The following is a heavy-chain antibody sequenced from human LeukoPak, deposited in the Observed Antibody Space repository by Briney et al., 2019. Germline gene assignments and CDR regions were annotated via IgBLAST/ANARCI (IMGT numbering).Heavy chain of an antibody. Sequence: GGSLRLSCAASGLTFSNYAMTWVRQAPGKGLEWVSSITAGGGTSYTDSVKGRFTVYRDNSKNTLYLQMNSLRAGDTALYYCAKDPNGDYLGAFDSWGQGTMVTVSS. J-gene: IGHJ3*01. V-gene: IGHV3-23*01. CDR2: ITAGGGT. CDR3: AKDPNGDYLGAFDS. D-gene: IGHD4-17*01. CDR1: GLTFSNYA.